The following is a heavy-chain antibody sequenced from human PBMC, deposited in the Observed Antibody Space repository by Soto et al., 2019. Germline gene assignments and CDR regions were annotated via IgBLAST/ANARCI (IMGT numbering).Heavy chain of an antibody. CDR3: ARIRRGERQLLVDP. V-gene: IGHV2-26*01. D-gene: IGHD6-13*01. CDR2: IFSNDEK. CDR1: GFSLSNARMG. J-gene: IGHJ5*01. Sequence: QVTLKESGPVLVKPTEPLTLTCTVSGFSLSNARMGVSWIRQPPGKALEWLAHIFSNDEKSYSTSLKSRLTNXKXTXXSQVVLTMTNLDPVDTATYSCARIRRGERQLLVDPWGQGTLVTVSS.